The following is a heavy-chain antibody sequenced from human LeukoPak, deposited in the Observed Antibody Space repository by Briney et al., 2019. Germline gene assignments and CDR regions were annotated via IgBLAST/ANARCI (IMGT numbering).Heavy chain of an antibody. Sequence: GGSLRLSCAASGFTVSNNYMSWVRRAAGKGLEWVALIYSAGGTYYADSVKGRFTISRDNAKNSLYLQMDRLRTDDMGLYCCVKDSKLRGLLPGSFDSWGQGTLATVSS. D-gene: IGHD3-10*01. J-gene: IGHJ4*02. V-gene: IGHV3-53*05. CDR1: GFTVSNNY. CDR2: IYSAGGT. CDR3: VKDSKLRGLLPGSFDS.